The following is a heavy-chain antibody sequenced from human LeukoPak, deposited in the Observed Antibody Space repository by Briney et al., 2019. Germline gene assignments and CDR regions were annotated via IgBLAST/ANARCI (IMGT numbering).Heavy chain of an antibody. D-gene: IGHD6-19*01. CDR1: GFTFDDYA. J-gene: IGHJ4*02. CDR3: AKGYSSGWYYFDY. V-gene: IGHV3-23*01. CDR2: ISGSGDST. Sequence: GGSLRLSCAASGFTFDDYAMSWVRQAPGKGLEWVSGISGSGDSTNYADSVKGRLTISRDNSKNTLSLQMNSLRADDSAVYYCAKGYSSGWYYFDYWGQGTLVTVSS.